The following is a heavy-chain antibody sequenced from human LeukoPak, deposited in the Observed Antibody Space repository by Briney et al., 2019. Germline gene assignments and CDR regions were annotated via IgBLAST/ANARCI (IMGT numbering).Heavy chain of an antibody. Sequence: SETLSLTCAVYGGSFSGYYWSWIRQPPGKGLEWIGEINHTGSTNYNPSLKSRVTISVDTSKNQFSLKLSSVTAADTAVYSCARFYYGSGSYPVWGQGTLVTVSS. CDR1: GGSFSGYY. V-gene: IGHV4-34*01. J-gene: IGHJ4*02. CDR3: ARFYYGSGSYPV. D-gene: IGHD3-10*01. CDR2: INHTGST.